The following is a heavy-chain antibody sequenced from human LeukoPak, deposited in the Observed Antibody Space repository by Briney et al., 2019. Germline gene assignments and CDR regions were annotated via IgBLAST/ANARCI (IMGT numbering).Heavy chain of an antibody. CDR1: GFIFSNYA. CDR2: IRYDGSNK. Sequence: GGSLRLSCAASGFIFSNYAMHWVRQAPGKGLEWVTFIRYDGSNKYYAESVKGRFTISRDNSKSTLYLQMNSLRAEDTAVYYCAKAIHSSSSGVVDYWGQGTLVTVSS. V-gene: IGHV3-30*02. D-gene: IGHD6-6*01. CDR3: AKAIHSSSSGVVDY. J-gene: IGHJ4*02.